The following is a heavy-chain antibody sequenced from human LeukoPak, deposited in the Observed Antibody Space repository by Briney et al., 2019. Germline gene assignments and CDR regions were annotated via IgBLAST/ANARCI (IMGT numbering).Heavy chain of an antibody. V-gene: IGHV3-30*04. CDR2: ISYDGSNK. J-gene: IGHJ4*02. CDR3: ARDKEGRSSGYLSPGLDY. CDR1: GFTFSSYA. D-gene: IGHD3-22*01. Sequence: GGSLRLSCAASGFTFSSYAMHWVRQAPGKGLEWVAVISYDGSNKYYADSVKGRFTISSDNSKNTLYLQMKSMRAEDTAVYYCARDKEGRSSGYLSPGLDYWGQGTLVTVSS.